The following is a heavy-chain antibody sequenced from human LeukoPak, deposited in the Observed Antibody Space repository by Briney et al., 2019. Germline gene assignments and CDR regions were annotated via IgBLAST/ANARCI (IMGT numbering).Heavy chain of an antibody. D-gene: IGHD3-3*01. Sequence: SQTLSLTCTVSGGSISSGGYYWSWIRQHPGKGLEWIGYIYYSGSTYYNPSLKSRVTISVDTSKNQFSLKLSSVTAADTAVYYCARRAILGVTIHAFDIWGQGTMVTVSS. J-gene: IGHJ3*02. CDR1: GGSISSGGYY. CDR3: ARRAILGVTIHAFDI. CDR2: IYYSGST. V-gene: IGHV4-31*03.